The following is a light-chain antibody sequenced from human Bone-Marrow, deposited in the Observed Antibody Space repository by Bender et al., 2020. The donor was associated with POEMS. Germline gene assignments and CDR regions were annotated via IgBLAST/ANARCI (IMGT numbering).Light chain of an antibody. CDR3: HVWDSSTHV. CDR1: NIGSKN. CDR2: RDF. J-gene: IGLJ1*01. Sequence: SYELTQPLSVSVALGQTARITCGGNNIGSKNVHWYQQKPGQAPVVVIYRDFSRPSGIPERFSGSTSGNTATLTISGVQAGDEADYFCHVWDSSTHVFGAGTKVTVL. V-gene: IGLV3-9*01.